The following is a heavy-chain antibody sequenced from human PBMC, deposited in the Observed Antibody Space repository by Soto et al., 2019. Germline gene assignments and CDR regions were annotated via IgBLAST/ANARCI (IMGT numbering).Heavy chain of an antibody. J-gene: IGHJ3*01. D-gene: IGHD2-15*01. Sequence: SETLSLTCTVSGGSMSSGDYYWSWIRQPPGKGLEWIGYIYYSGFTYYNPSLKSRLTISVDTSRNHFSLRVTSVTAADTAVYYCARGSVRWYDITWGQGTIVTVSS. CDR2: IYYSGFT. CDR3: ARGSVRWYDIT. V-gene: IGHV4-30-4*01. CDR1: GGSMSSGDYY.